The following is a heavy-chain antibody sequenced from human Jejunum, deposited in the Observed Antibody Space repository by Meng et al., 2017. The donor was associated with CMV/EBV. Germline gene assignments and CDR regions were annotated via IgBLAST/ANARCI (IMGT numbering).Heavy chain of an antibody. D-gene: IGHD2-21*01. V-gene: IGHV3-30*02. CDR1: GFTFVNDG. Sequence: SGFTFVNDGTHWVRQAPGKGLEWVTFIQSDESNKYYADSVKGRFTISRDNSRNTLYLQMNSLRPEDTAAYYCAKDGAADWWHTFQIRGQGTMVTVSS. J-gene: IGHJ3*01. CDR3: AKDGAADWWHTFQI. CDR2: IQSDESNK.